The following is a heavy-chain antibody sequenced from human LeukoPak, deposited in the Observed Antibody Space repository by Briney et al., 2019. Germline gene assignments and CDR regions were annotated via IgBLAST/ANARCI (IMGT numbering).Heavy chain of an antibody. J-gene: IGHJ4*02. Sequence: SETLSLTCAVFGDSISSRYWWTWVRQPPGKGLEWIGEIYHSGTTYYNPSLKSRVTISVDKSKNQFSLNLTSVTAADTAVYYCASGMAAAGLGYWGQGTLVSVSS. CDR2: IYHSGTT. CDR3: ASGMAAAGLGY. CDR1: GDSISSRYW. D-gene: IGHD6-13*01. V-gene: IGHV4-4*02.